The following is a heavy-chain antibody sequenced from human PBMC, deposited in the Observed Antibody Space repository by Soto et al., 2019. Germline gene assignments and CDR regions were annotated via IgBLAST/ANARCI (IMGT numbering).Heavy chain of an antibody. D-gene: IGHD3-16*01. V-gene: IGHV3-9*01. CDR2: ITWHSGTI. J-gene: IGHJ6*03. Sequence: EVQLVESGGGLVEPGRSLRLAWAASGFTFDQYTMHWVRQAPGKGLEWVSSITWHSGTIGYADSVKGRFTISRDNAKNSLYLQMNSLRGEDTALYYCAKEMITFGDFNYYYMDVWGNGTTVTVSS. CDR3: AKEMITFGDFNYYYMDV. CDR1: GFTFDQYT.